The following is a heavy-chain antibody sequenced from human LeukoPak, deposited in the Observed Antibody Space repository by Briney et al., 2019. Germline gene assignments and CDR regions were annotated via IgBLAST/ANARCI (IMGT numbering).Heavy chain of an antibody. CDR3: ARDRKYQLLGFDP. CDR2: IYYSGST. J-gene: IGHJ5*02. V-gene: IGHV4-39*07. CDR1: SGSISSSSYY. Sequence: SETLSLTCTVSSGSISSSSYYWGWIRQPPGKGLEWIGSIYYSGSTYYNPSLKSRVTISVDTSKNQFSLKLSSVTAADTAVYYCARDRKYQLLGFDPWGQGTLVTVSS. D-gene: IGHD2-2*01.